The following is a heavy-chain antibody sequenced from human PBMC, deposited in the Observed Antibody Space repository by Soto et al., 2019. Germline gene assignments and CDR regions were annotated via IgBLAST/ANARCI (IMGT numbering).Heavy chain of an antibody. CDR3: ARDRGAMRPLDN. D-gene: IGHD6-25*01. Sequence: QVQLVQSGAEVKKPGASVKVSCKASGYTFNTYGISWVRQAPGQGLEWMGWISAYKGNTNYAQRFQGRVTVTTDTSTSTAYIELRSLRSDDTAVYYCARDRGAMRPLDNWGQGTLVTVSS. CDR1: GYTFNTYG. CDR2: ISAYKGNT. J-gene: IGHJ4*02. V-gene: IGHV1-18*01.